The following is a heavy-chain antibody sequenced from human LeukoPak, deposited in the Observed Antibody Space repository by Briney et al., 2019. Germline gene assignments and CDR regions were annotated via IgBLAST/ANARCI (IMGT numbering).Heavy chain of an antibody. V-gene: IGHV4-59*01. D-gene: IGHD1-26*01. CDR2: IYYSGST. CDR3: ARILWEFDAFDI. Sequence: PSETLSLTCTVSGGSISSYYWSWIRQPPGKGLEWIGYIYYSGSTNYNPSLKSRVTISVDTSKNQFSLKLSSVTAADTAVYYCARILWEFDAFDIWGQGTMVTVSS. J-gene: IGHJ3*02. CDR1: GGSISSYY.